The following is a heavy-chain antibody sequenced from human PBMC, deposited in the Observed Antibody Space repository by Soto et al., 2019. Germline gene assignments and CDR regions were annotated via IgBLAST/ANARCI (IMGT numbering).Heavy chain of an antibody. CDR1: GYTFTNYG. Sequence: QVQLVQSGAEVKKPGSSVKVSCKASGYTFTNYGVSWVRQAPGQGLEWRGWINADTGNTNYAQKLKGRVTMTTDTTKNTAYMEVRSLRSDHTTVYYCTRDIVSQDSFGKSNWFDPWGQGALVTGSS. D-gene: IGHD3-3*01. V-gene: IGHV1-18*01. J-gene: IGHJ5*02. CDR2: INADTGNT. CDR3: TRDIVSQDSFGKSNWFDP.